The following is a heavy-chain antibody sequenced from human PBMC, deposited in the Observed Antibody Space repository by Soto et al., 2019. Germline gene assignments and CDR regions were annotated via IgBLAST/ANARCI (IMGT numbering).Heavy chain of an antibody. CDR1: GFTVSSNY. D-gene: IGHD3-3*01. J-gene: IGHJ5*02. V-gene: IGHV3-53*01. Sequence: GSLSLSCAASGFTVSSNYMSWVRQAPGKGLGWVSVIYSDGSTYYADSVKGRFTISRDNSKNTLYLQMNSLRAEDTAVYYCARGGTLEGFLEWSWFDPWGQGTLVTVSS. CDR2: IYSDGST. CDR3: ARGGTLEGFLEWSWFDP.